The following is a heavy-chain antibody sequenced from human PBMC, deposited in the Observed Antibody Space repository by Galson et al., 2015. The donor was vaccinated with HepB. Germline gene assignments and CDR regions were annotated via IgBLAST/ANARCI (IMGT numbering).Heavy chain of an antibody. V-gene: IGHV3-53*01. CDR2: IHRGGST. CDR3: AKDGGGAAGTRLVGNMDT. D-gene: IGHD2-15*01. CDR1: GLTVSSNY. J-gene: IGHJ4*02. Sequence: SLRLSCAASGLTVSSNYMSWVRQAPGKGLEWVSVIHRGGSTYYADSVKGRFTISRDDSKNTLFLHMKNVRADDTAVYYCAKDGGGAAGTRLVGNMDTWGQGALVTVSS.